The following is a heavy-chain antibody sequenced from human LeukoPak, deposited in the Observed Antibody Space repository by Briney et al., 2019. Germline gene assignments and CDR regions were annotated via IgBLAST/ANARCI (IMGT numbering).Heavy chain of an antibody. Sequence: PSETLSLTCTVSGYSISSGYYWGWIRQPPGKGLEWIGSIYHSGRTFYNPSLKSRVTISVDTSKNQFSLKVTSVTAADTAVYYCARSKDILTGYCFDYWGQGTLVTVSS. J-gene: IGHJ4*02. CDR3: ARSKDILTGYCFDY. CDR1: GYSISSGYY. D-gene: IGHD3-9*01. CDR2: IYHSGRT. V-gene: IGHV4-38-2*02.